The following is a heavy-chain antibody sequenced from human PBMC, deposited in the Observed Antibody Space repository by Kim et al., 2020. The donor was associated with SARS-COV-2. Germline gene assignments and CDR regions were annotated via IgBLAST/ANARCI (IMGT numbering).Heavy chain of an antibody. Sequence: GGSLRLSCAASGFTFSSYSMNWVRQAPGKGLEWVSSISSSSSYIYYADSVKGRFTISRDNAKNSLYLQMNSLRAEDTAVYYCARAFIPSWQQLVHRDYYYYYGMDVWGQGTTVTVSS. CDR1: GFTFSSYS. J-gene: IGHJ6*02. D-gene: IGHD6-13*01. CDR3: ARAFIPSWQQLVHRDYYYYYGMDV. V-gene: IGHV3-21*01. CDR2: ISSSSSYI.